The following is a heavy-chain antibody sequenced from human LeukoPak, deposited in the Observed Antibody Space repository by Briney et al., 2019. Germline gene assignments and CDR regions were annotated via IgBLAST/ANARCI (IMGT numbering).Heavy chain of an antibody. CDR1: GYTFTSSG. CDR3: SRLGPYSSDWYGYFDY. Sequence: GASVKVSCKASGYTFTSSGISWVRQAPGQGLEWMGLINPTGGSTSYAQKFQGRVTMTRDTSTSTVYMELSSLRSEDTAVYYCSRLGPYSSDWYGYFDYWGQGTLVTVSS. D-gene: IGHD6-19*01. J-gene: IGHJ4*02. V-gene: IGHV1-46*01. CDR2: INPTGGST.